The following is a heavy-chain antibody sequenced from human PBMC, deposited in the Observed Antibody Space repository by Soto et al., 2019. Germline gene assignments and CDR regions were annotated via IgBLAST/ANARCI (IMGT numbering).Heavy chain of an antibody. Sequence: EVQLVESGGGLVQPGGSLRLSCAASGFTFSDYWMSWVRQAPGKGLEWVANIKKDESEKYYVDSVKDRFTISRDNAKNSLNLQMNSLRAEDAAVYYCARGSAAPDSWGQGTLVTVSS. CDR1: GFTFSDYW. CDR3: ARGSAAPDS. V-gene: IGHV3-7*03. J-gene: IGHJ4*02. D-gene: IGHD6-13*01. CDR2: IKKDESEK.